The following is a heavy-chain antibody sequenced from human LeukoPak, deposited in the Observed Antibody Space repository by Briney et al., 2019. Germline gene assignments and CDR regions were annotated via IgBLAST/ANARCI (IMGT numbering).Heavy chain of an antibody. Sequence: PSETLSLTCAVYGGSFSGYYWGWIRQPPGKGLEWIGEINHSGSTNYNPSLKSRVTISVDTSKNQFSLKLSSVTAADTAVYYCARSGYYYAPFDYWGQGTLVTVSS. CDR3: ARSGYYYAPFDY. J-gene: IGHJ4*02. CDR1: GGSFSGYY. V-gene: IGHV4-34*01. D-gene: IGHD3-22*01. CDR2: INHSGST.